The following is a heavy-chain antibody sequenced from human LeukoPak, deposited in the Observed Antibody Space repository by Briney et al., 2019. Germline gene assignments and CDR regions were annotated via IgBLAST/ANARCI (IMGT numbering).Heavy chain of an antibody. V-gene: IGHV3-30*18. Sequence: PGGSLRLSCAASGFTFSSYGMHWVRQAPGKGLEWVPVISYDGSNKYYADSVKGRFTISRDNSKNTLYLQMNSLRAEDTAVYYCAELGITMIGGVWGKGTTVTISS. D-gene: IGHD3-10*02. J-gene: IGHJ6*04. CDR3: AELGITMIGGV. CDR2: ISYDGSNK. CDR1: GFTFSSYG.